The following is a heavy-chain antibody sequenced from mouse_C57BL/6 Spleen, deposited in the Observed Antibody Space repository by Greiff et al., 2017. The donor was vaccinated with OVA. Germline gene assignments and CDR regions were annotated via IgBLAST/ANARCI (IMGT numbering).Heavy chain of an antibody. CDR2: ISSGSSTI. Sequence: EVKLMESGGGLVKPGGSLKLSCAASGFTFSDYGMHWVRQAPEKGLEWVAYISSGSSTIYYADTVKGRFTISRDNAKNTLFLQMTSLRSEDTAMYYCARNYGLYAMDYWGQGTSVTVSS. J-gene: IGHJ4*01. CDR3: ARNYGLYAMDY. D-gene: IGHD1-1*01. CDR1: GFTFSDYG. V-gene: IGHV5-17*01.